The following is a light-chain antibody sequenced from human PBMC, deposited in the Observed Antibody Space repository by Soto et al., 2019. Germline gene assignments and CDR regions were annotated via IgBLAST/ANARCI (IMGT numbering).Light chain of an antibody. CDR3: QQYNNGYT. Sequence: EIVMTQSPDTLSVSPGERATLSCRASQSVKSKLGWYQQKGGQAPRLLIYGASTRATGIPDRFSGSGSGTEFTLTISRLLSDDSAVYYCQQYNNGYTFGQGTRLEIK. CDR1: QSVKSK. CDR2: GAS. J-gene: IGKJ2*01. V-gene: IGKV3-15*01.